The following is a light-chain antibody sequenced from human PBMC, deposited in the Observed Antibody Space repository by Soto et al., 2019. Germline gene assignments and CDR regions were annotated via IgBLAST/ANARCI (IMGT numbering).Light chain of an antibody. CDR1: QSVIST. Sequence: EMVMTQSPVTLSVSPGESATLSCRASQSVISTLAWYQQNPGQAPRLLIFGASTRATGIPDRFSGSGSGTEFTLTISSLQSGDFAVYYCQQYNRWPFTFGPGTKVDIK. J-gene: IGKJ3*01. V-gene: IGKV3-15*01. CDR2: GAS. CDR3: QQYNRWPFT.